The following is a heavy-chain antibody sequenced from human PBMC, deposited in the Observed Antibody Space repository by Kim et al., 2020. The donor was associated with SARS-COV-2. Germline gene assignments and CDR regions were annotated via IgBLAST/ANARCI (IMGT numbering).Heavy chain of an antibody. CDR3: ASLVVGYNYGLNWFDP. D-gene: IGHD2-15*01. Sequence: SVKGRFTISRENSKNTLYLQMNSLRAEDTAVYYCASLVVGYNYGLNWFDPWGQGTLVTVSS. V-gene: IGHV3-23*01. J-gene: IGHJ5*02.